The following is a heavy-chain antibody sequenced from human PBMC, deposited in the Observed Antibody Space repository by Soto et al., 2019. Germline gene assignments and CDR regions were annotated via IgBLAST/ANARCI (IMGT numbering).Heavy chain of an antibody. CDR3: ARERVDTAMVTVFDY. J-gene: IGHJ4*02. V-gene: IGHV1-46*01. CDR2: INPSGGST. Sequence: ASVKLSCKACGDSFTSYYMHWVRQAPGQGLEWMGIINPSGGSTSYAQKFQGRVTMTRDTSTSTVYMELSSLRSEDTAVYYCARERVDTAMVTVFDYWGQGTLVTVSS. D-gene: IGHD5-18*01. CDR1: GDSFTSYY.